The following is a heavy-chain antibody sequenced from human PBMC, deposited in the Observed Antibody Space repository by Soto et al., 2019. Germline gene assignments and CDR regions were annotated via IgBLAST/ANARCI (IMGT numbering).Heavy chain of an antibody. D-gene: IGHD4-4*01. V-gene: IGHV4-31*03. CDR2: IYYSGST. J-gene: IGHJ4*02. Sequence: SETLSLTCTVSGGSISSGGYYWSWIRQHPGKGLEWIGYIYYSGSTYYNPSLKSRVTISVDTSKNQFSLKLSSVTAADTAVYYCARERGDYSNSHPFDYWGQGTLVTVSS. CDR1: GGSISSGGYY. CDR3: ARERGDYSNSHPFDY.